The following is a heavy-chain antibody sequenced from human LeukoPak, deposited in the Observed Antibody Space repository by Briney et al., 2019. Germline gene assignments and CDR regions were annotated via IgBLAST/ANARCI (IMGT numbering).Heavy chain of an antibody. CDR3: ARQRDLDY. D-gene: IGHD2-21*02. V-gene: IGHV3-21*01. Sequence: RGSLRLSCAASGFTFSSYSMNWVRQAPGKGLEWVSSISSSSSYIYYEDSVKGRFTTSRDNAKNALYMQMNSLRAEDTAVYYCARQRDLDYWGQGTLVTVSS. J-gene: IGHJ4*02. CDR2: ISSSSSYI. CDR1: GFTFSSYS.